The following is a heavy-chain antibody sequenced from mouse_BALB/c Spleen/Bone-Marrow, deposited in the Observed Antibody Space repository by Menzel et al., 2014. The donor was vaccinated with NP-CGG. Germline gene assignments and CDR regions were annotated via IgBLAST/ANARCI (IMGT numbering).Heavy chain of an antibody. D-gene: IGHD2-1*01. CDR3: ARGLYGNYGE. Sequence: VKLMESGAELMMPGASVKISCKATGYTFSSYWIEWVKQRPGHGLEWIGEILPGSDTSNYNEKFKGKATFTADTSSNTAHMQLSSLTSEDSAVYYCARGLYGNYGEWGQGTSVTVFS. V-gene: IGHV1-9*01. CDR2: ILPGSDTS. J-gene: IGHJ4*01. CDR1: GYTFSSYW.